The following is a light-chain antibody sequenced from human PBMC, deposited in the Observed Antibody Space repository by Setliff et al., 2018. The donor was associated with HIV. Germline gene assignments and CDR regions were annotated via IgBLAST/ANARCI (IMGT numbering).Light chain of an antibody. V-gene: IGLV2-11*01. CDR1: NSDVGGYNY. J-gene: IGLJ3*02. CDR3: CAYAGNYIRV. Sequence: QSALAQPRSVSGSPGQSVTISCTGSNSDVGGYNYVSWYQQHPGKAPKLILYDVSRRPSGVPDRFSGSKSGNTASLTISGLQADDEADYYCCAYAGNYIRVFGGGTKATVL. CDR2: DVS.